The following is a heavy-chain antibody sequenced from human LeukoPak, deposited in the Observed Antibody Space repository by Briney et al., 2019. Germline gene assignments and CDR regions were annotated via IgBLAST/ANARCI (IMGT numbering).Heavy chain of an antibody. CDR2: IYYSGST. Sequence: PSETLSLTCTVSGGSISSSSYYWGWIRQPPGKGLEWIGSIYYSGSTYYNPSLKSRVTISVDTSKNQFSLKLSSVTAADTAVYYCARDRSKRSGYNWFDPWGQGTLVTVSS. V-gene: IGHV4-39*07. D-gene: IGHD3-3*01. J-gene: IGHJ5*02. CDR1: GGSISSSSYY. CDR3: ARDRSKRSGYNWFDP.